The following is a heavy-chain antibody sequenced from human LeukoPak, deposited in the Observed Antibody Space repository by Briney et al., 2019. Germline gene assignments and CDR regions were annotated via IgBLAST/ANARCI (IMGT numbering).Heavy chain of an antibody. CDR2: ISYDGSNK. CDR3: AKDYPSFGAVAARLDFDY. Sequence: PGGSLRLSCAASGFTFSSYGMHWVRQAPGKGLEWVAVISYDGSNKYYADSVKGRFTISRDNSKNTLYLQMNSLRAEDTAVYYCAKDYPSFGAVAARLDFDYWGQGTLVTVSS. CDR1: GFTFSSYG. J-gene: IGHJ4*02. V-gene: IGHV3-30*18. D-gene: IGHD2-15*01.